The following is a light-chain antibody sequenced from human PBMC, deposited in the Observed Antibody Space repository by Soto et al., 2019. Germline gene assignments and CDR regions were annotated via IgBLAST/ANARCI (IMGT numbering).Light chain of an antibody. V-gene: IGLV2-14*01. J-gene: IGLJ1*01. CDR1: SSDVGGYNY. Sequence: QSALTQPASVSGSPGQSITISCTGTSSDVGGYNYVSWYQQHPGKAPKLMIYEVSNRPSGVSNRFSGSKSGNTASLTISGLQAEDEADYYCSSYKSSRIDYVFGTGTKLTVL. CDR2: EVS. CDR3: SSYKSSRIDYV.